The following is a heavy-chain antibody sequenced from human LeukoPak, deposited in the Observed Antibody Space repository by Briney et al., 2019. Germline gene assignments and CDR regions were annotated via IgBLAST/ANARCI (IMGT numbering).Heavy chain of an antibody. D-gene: IGHD3-22*01. CDR1: GGSFSGYY. J-gene: IGHJ2*01. V-gene: IGHV4-34*01. CDR3: ARGGPYYYDSSGSYWYFDL. CDR2: INHSGST. Sequence: SETLSLTCAVYGGSFSGYYWSWIRQPPGKGLEWIGEINHSGSTNYNPSLKSRVTISVDTSKNQFSLKLSSVTAADTAVYYCARGGPYYYDSSGSYWYFDLWGRGTLVTVSS.